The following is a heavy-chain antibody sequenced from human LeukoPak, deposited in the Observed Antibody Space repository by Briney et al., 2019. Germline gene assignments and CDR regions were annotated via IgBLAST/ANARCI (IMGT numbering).Heavy chain of an antibody. CDR1: DDSITNYY. J-gene: IGHJ3*02. CDR2: IFYSGDT. CDR3: ARHRGVSYYDAFDI. D-gene: IGHD1-26*01. V-gene: IGHV4-59*08. Sequence: SETLSLTCSVSDDSITNYYWSWVRQPPGKGLEWIGYIFYSGDTNYNPSLKSRVTISLDTSKNQFSLNLSSVTAADTAVYYCARHRGVSYYDAFDIWGQGTVVTVSS.